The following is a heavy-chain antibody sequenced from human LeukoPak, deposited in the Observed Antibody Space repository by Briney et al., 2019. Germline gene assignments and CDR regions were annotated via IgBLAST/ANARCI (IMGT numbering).Heavy chain of an antibody. CDR3: ATRAGTAPNY. J-gene: IGHJ4*02. V-gene: IGHV1-69-2*01. Sequence: ASVKISCKVSGYTFTDYYMHWVQQAPVKGLEWMGLVDPEDGETIYAEKFQGRVTITADTSTDTAYMELSSLRSEHTAVYYCATRAGTAPNYWGQGTLVTVSS. D-gene: IGHD1-1*01. CDR1: GYTFTDYY. CDR2: VDPEDGET.